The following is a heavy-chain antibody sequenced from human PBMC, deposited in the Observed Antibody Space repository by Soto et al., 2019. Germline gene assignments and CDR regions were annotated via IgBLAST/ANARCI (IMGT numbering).Heavy chain of an antibody. V-gene: IGHV1-3*01. CDR1: GYTFISYA. D-gene: IGHD3-10*01. CDR3: AREGAPYGSGSYLVGSALDI. J-gene: IGHJ3*02. Sequence: ASVKVSCKASGYTFISYAMHWVRQAPGQRLEWMEWINAGNGNTNYAQKLQGRVTMTTDTSTSTAYMELRSLRSDDTAVYYCAREGAPYGSGSYLVGSALDIWGQGTMVTVSS. CDR2: INAGNGNT.